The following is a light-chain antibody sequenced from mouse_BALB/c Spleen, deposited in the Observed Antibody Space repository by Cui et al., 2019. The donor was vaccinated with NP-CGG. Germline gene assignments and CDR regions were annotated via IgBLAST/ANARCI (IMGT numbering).Light chain of an antibody. V-gene: IGLV1*01. CDR2: GTH. CDR1: AGAVTTGNY. J-gene: IGLJ1*01. CDR3: ALWYSNHWV. Sequence: QAVVTQESARTTSPGETVTLTCRSSAGAVTTGNYANWVQEKPDHLFTGLIGGTHNRVPGIPARFSGSLIGDKAALTITGAQTEDEAIYFCALWYSNHWVFGGGTKLTVL.